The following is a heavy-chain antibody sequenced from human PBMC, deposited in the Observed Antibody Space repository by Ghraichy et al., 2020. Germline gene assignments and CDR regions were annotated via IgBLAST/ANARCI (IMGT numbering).Heavy chain of an antibody. CDR3: ARDFWGDLYYFDY. J-gene: IGHJ4*02. V-gene: IGHV4-59*01. CDR1: GGSISSYY. CDR2: IYHSGST. D-gene: IGHD3-16*01. Sequence: SETLSLTCTVSGGSISSYYWSWIRQPPGKGLEWIGYIYHSGSTNYNPSLKSRVTISVDTSKNQFSLKLSSVTAADTAVYYCARDFWGDLYYFDYWGQGTLVTVSS.